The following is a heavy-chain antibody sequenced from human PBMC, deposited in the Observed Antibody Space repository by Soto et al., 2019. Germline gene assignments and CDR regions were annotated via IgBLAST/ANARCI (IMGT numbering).Heavy chain of an antibody. D-gene: IGHD5-18*01. V-gene: IGHV4-34*01. CDR1: GWSFSVYY. CDR3: ASRQVDTPMVNYY. J-gene: IGHJ4*02. Sequence: PSETLSLTCSVYGWSFSVYYSSWLRPPPGKGLEWIGEINHSGSTNYNPSLKSRVTLSVDTSKNQFSLKLRSVTAADTAVYYCASRQVDTPMVNYYWGQGTLVTVSS. CDR2: INHSGST.